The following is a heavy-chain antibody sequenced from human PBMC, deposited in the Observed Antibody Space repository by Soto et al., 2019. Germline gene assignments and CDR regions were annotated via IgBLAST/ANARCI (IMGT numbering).Heavy chain of an antibody. J-gene: IGHJ6*02. Sequence: QVQLVQSGAEVKKPGSSVKVSCKASGGTFSRYSITWVRQAPGHGLEWIGRIIPIFGIASYAQKFQGRVTIHADDSTSXAXMXXSSLRSDDTAVYYCAREDRDRETGLVPAAIDGMDVWGQGTTVTVSS. V-gene: IGHV1-69*08. CDR3: AREDRDRETGLVPAAIDGMDV. CDR2: IIPIFGIA. CDR1: GGTFSRYS. D-gene: IGHD2-2*01.